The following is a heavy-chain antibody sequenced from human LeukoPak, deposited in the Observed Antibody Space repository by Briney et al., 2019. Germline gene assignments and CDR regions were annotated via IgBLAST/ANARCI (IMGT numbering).Heavy chain of an antibody. CDR3: ARERYYYDSSGYYPDAFDI. CDR1: GYTFTSYG. D-gene: IGHD3-22*01. V-gene: IGHV1-18*01. Sequence: ASVKVSCKASGYTFTSYGISWVRQAPGQGLEWMGWISAYNGNTNYAQKLQGRVTMTTDTSTSTAYMELRSLRSDDTAVYYCARERYYYDSSGYYPDAFDIWGQGTMVTVSS. CDR2: ISAYNGNT. J-gene: IGHJ3*02.